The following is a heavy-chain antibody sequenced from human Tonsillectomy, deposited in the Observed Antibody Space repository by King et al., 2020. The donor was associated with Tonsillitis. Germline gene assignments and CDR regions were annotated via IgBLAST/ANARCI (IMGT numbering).Heavy chain of an antibody. CDR2: ISRSGGYI. CDR1: GFTFNTYN. J-gene: IGHJ6*02. V-gene: IGHV3-21*01. D-gene: IGHD3-3*01. CDR3: AGDELRFFYGMDV. Sequence: DVQLVESGGGLVKPGGFLRLSCAASGFTFNTYNMNWVRQAPGKGLEWVSSISRSGGYIYYADSVKGRFTISRDNAKNSLYLQMNSLRAEDTAVYYCAGDELRFFYGMDVWGQGTTVTVSS.